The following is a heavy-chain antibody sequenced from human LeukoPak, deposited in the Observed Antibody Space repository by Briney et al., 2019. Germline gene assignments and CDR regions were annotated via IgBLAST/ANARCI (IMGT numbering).Heavy chain of an antibody. CDR3: ARDRYGFDP. V-gene: IGHV4-59*01. J-gene: IGHJ5*02. CDR2: IYYSGST. D-gene: IGHD1-1*01. Sequence: PSETLSLTCTVSGGSISSYYWSWLRQPPGKGLEWIGYIYYSGSTNYNPSLKSRVTISVDTSKNQFSLKLSPVTAADTAVYYCARDRYGFDPWGQGTLVTVSS. CDR1: GGSISSYY.